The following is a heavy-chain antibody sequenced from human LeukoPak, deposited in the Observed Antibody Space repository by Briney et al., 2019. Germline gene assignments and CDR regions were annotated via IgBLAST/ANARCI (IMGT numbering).Heavy chain of an antibody. CDR1: GYSFTSYW. V-gene: IGHV5-51*01. J-gene: IGHJ4*02. Sequence: GESLKISCKGSGYSFTSYWISWVRQMPGKGLEWMGIIYPGDSDTRYSPSFQGQVTISADKSISTAYLQWSSLKASDTAMYYCARRLSSSWYGVDYWGQGTLVTVSS. D-gene: IGHD6-13*01. CDR2: IYPGDSDT. CDR3: ARRLSSSWYGVDY.